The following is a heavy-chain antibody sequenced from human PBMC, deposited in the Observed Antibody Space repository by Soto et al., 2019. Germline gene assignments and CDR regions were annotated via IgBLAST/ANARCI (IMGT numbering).Heavy chain of an antibody. V-gene: IGHV4-30-2*01. Sequence: SETLSLTCSVSGGSISSCGYSWRWSHQQPGKCLERIGYIYHSGSTYYNPSLKSRVTISVDRSKNQFSLKLSSVTAADTAVYYCARGRCGSGSYYNGGCPSYYYYGMDVWGQGTTVTVSS. D-gene: IGHD3-10*01. J-gene: IGHJ6*02. CDR1: GGSISSCGYS. CDR3: ARGRCGSGSYYNGGCPSYYYYGMDV. CDR2: IYHSGST.